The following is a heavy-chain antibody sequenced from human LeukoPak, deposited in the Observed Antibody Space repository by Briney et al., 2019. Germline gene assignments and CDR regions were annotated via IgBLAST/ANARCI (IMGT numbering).Heavy chain of an antibody. Sequence: SETLSLTCTVSGGSISSSSYYWGWIRQPPGKGLEWIGSIYYSGSTYYNPSLKSRVTISVDTSKNQFSLKLSSVTAADTAVYYCVSPHYDSSGYYMDAFDIWGQGTMVTVSS. D-gene: IGHD3-22*01. CDR2: IYYSGST. CDR3: VSPHYDSSGYYMDAFDI. J-gene: IGHJ3*02. CDR1: GGSISSSSYY. V-gene: IGHV4-39*07.